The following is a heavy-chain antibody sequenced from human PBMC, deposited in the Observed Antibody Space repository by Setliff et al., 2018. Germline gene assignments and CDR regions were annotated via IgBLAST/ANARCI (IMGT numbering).Heavy chain of an antibody. CDR2: INVSGGSA. V-gene: IGHV1-46*01. CDR1: GYTFTRYY. Sequence: ASVKVSCKASGYTFTRYYMYWVRQAPGQGLEWMGIINVSGGSASYAEKFQGRVTMTRDTSTSTIYMELASLIYDDTAVYYCARGRASGGYFEVWYSDLWGRGTLVTVSS. J-gene: IGHJ2*01. D-gene: IGHD3-22*01. CDR3: ARGRASGGYFEVWYSDL.